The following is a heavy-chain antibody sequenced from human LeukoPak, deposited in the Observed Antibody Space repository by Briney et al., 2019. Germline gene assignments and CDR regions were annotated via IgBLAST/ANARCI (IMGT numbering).Heavy chain of an antibody. D-gene: IGHD6-13*01. V-gene: IGHV3-15*05. CDR3: ARGGQQLVGS. CDR2: IKSKTDGGIT. Sequence: GGSLRLSCAASGFTFSNAWMSWVRQAPGKGLEWVGRIKSKTDGGITDYAAPVKGRFTISRDDSKNTLYLQMNSLRAEDTAVYYCARGGQQLVGSWGQGTLVTVSS. J-gene: IGHJ5*02. CDR1: GFTFSNAW.